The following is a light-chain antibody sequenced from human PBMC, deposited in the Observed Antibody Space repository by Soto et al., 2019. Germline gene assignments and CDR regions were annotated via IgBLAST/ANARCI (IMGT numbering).Light chain of an antibody. Sequence: NFMLTQPHSVSESPGKTVTFSCTRSSGSIDSNYVQWYQQRPDSAPTIVISEDNQRDYGVPDRFSGSIDTSSNSASLTISGVKTEDEADYYCQSYSGTNVVFGGGTKVTVL. CDR3: QSYSGTNVV. V-gene: IGLV6-57*04. J-gene: IGLJ3*02. CDR1: SGSIDSNY. CDR2: EDN.